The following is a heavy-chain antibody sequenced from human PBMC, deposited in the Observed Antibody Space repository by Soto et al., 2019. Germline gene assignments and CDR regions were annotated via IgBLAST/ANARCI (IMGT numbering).Heavy chain of an antibody. CDR1: GGSMSKFY. V-gene: IGHV4-4*07. Sequence: SETLSLTXSVSGGSMSKFYWSWIRKTAGKGLEWMGRVYATGTSDYNPSLRSRIAMSVDISKKTFSLRLRSVTAADTGVYYCVRDGSKTLRDCFDPWGQGILVTVSS. D-gene: IGHD4-17*01. CDR3: VRDGSKTLRDCFDP. J-gene: IGHJ5*02. CDR2: VYATGTS.